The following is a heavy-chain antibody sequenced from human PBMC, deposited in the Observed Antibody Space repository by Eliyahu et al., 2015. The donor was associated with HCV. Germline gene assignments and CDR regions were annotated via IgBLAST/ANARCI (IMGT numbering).Heavy chain of an antibody. V-gene: IGHV3-48*02. CDR1: GFTFSSYS. J-gene: IGHJ4*02. Sequence: EVQLVESGGGLVQPGGSLRLSCAASGFTFSSYSMNWVRQAPGKGLEWVSYISSSSSAIYYADSVKGRFTISRDNAKNSLYLQMNSLRDEDTAVYYCARGPGLVVVAAQTSFDYWGQGTLVTVSS. D-gene: IGHD2-15*01. CDR2: ISSSSSAI. CDR3: ARGPGLVVVAAQTSFDY.